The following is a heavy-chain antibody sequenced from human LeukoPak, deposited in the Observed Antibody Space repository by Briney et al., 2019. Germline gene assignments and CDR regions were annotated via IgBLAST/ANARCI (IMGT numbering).Heavy chain of an antibody. V-gene: IGHV3-30-3*01. J-gene: IGHJ1*01. CDR3: AKDQYDSSGYYPEYFHH. CDR1: GFTFSSYA. D-gene: IGHD3-22*01. CDR2: ISYDGSNK. Sequence: GRSLRLSCAASGFTFSSYAMHWVRQAPGKGLEWVAVISYDGSNKYYADSVKGRFTISRDNSKNTLYLQMNSLRAEDTAVYYCAKDQYDSSGYYPEYFHHWGQGTLVTVSS.